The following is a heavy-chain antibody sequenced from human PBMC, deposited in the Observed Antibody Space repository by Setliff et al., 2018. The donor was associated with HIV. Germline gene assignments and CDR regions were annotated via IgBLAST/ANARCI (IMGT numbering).Heavy chain of an antibody. D-gene: IGHD1-1*01. Sequence: ASVKVSCKASGYTFTSYAMNWVRQAPGQGLEWMGRISTNTGNPTYAQGFTGRFVFSLDTSVSTAYLEISSLEAEDTAVYFCARVRTSYNFWVGDVFDPWGQGTLVTVSS. CDR2: ISTNTGNP. J-gene: IGHJ5*02. CDR3: ARVRTSYNFWVGDVFDP. V-gene: IGHV7-4-1*02. CDR1: GYTFTSYA.